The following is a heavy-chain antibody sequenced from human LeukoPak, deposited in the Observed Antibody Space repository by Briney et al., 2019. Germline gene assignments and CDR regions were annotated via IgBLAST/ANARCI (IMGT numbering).Heavy chain of an antibody. CDR1: GFTFSSYA. D-gene: IGHD3-10*01. V-gene: IGHV3-30*02. CDR2: IRNDGSDK. CDR3: AKDRAFGQFLWGNDY. Sequence: GGSLRLSCAASGFTFSSYAIHWVRQAPGKGLEWVAFIRNDGSDKYYAVSVKGRFTISRDNSENTLYLQMNSLRAEDTALYYCAKDRAFGQFLWGNDYWGQGTLVTVSS. J-gene: IGHJ4*02.